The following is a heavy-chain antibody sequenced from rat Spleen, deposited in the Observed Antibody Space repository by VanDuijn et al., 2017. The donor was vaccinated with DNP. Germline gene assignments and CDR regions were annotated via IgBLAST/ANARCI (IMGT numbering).Heavy chain of an antibody. J-gene: IGHJ3*01. CDR2: ITSSGGSI. Sequence: EVQLVESGGGLVQPGRSLKLSCAASGFTFSNYGMAWVRQAPTKGLEWVASITSSGGSIYYPDSVKGRFTISRDDAKNTLYLQMNSLRSEDTATYYCAARYSSSWFAYWGQGTLVTVSS. V-gene: IGHV5S13*01. D-gene: IGHD1-2*01. CDR1: GFTFSNYG. CDR3: AARYSSSWFAY.